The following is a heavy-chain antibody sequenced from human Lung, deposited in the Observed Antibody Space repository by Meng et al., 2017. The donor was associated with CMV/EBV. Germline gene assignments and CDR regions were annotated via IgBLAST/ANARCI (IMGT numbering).Heavy chain of an antibody. D-gene: IGHD5-12*01. Sequence: SXXVSXKASGGTFSRYGFSWVRQAPGQGLEWMGGIIPIFGTANSAQKFQGRVTITTDESTSTAYMELSSLRFEDTAVYYCARDVSGDDHYYNYAMDVWDQGTKVTVS. J-gene: IGHJ6*02. CDR1: GGTFSRYG. CDR3: ARDVSGDDHYYNYAMDV. V-gene: IGHV1-69*05. CDR2: IIPIFGTA.